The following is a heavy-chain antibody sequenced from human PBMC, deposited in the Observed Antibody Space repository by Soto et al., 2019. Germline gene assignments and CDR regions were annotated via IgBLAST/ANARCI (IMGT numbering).Heavy chain of an antibody. D-gene: IGHD1-20*01. V-gene: IGHV3-33*01. J-gene: IGHJ6*01. Sequence: QEQLVESGGGVVQPGRSLRLSCAASGFTLSRFGVHWVRQAPGKGLEWVAVIRHDGSKTSFIDSVKGRFTISRDNHRNEVVLQMDSLRADGTAVYRCARDFITGATYSGPSYYHMDVWGRGTTVTVSS. CDR1: GFTLSRFG. CDR2: IRHDGSKT. CDR3: ARDFITGATYSGPSYYHMDV.